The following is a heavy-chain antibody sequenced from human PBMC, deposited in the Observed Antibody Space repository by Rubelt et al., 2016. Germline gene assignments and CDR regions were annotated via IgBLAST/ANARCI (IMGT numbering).Heavy chain of an antibody. Sequence: EVQLVESGGGLVQPGGSLRLSCAASGFTFSSYWMSWVRQAPGKGLEWVANIKQDGSEKYYVDSVKGRFTISRDNAKNSRYLQMNSLMAEDTAVYYCARGNFWSGYPLPFDYWGQGTLVTVSS. CDR3: ARGNFWSGYPLPFDY. D-gene: IGHD3-3*01. J-gene: IGHJ4*02. V-gene: IGHV3-7*04. CDR1: GFTFSSYW. CDR2: IKQDGSEK.